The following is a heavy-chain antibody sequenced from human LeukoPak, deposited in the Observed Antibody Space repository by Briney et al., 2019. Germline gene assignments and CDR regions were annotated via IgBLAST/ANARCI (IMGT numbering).Heavy chain of an antibody. J-gene: IGHJ6*04. CDR2: ISYDGSNK. D-gene: IGHD2-21*01. V-gene: IGHV3-30*04. Sequence: PAGGTLRLSCAASGFPFSSYAMHWVRQAPGKGLEGVAVISYDGSNKYYADSVKGRFTISRDNSKNTLYLQMNSLRAEDTAVYYCASDFVRRRPAYEMDVWGKGTTVTVSS. CDR3: ASDFVRRRPAYEMDV. CDR1: GFPFSSYA.